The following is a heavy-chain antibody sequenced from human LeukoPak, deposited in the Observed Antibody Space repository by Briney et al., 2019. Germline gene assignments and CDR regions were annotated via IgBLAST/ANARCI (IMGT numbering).Heavy chain of an antibody. CDR3: ATDRGWRTSGYYLYYFEY. CDR1: GFIFTNYF. V-gene: IGHV3-7*01. D-gene: IGHD3-3*01. CDR2: IKRDGSEK. Sequence: PGGSPRLSCAASGFIFTNYFMSWVRQAPGKGLEWVASIKRDGSEKYYVDSVRGRFTISRDNTKNSLYLQMSSLRAEDTAVYYCATDRGWRTSGYYLYYFEYWGQGTLVTFSS. J-gene: IGHJ4*02.